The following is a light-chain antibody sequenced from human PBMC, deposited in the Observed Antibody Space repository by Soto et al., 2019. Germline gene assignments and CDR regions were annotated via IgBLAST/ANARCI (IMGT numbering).Light chain of an antibody. CDR1: SSDVGGYNL. V-gene: IGLV2-23*02. Sequence: QSVLTQPASVSGSPGQSITISCSGTSSDVGGYNLVSWYQQHPGKAPKPMIYEVTKRPSGISNRFFGSKSGNTASLAISGLQIEDEADYHCCSYTGSHTLVFGGGTQLTVL. CDR3: CSYTGSHTLV. CDR2: EVT. J-gene: IGLJ2*01.